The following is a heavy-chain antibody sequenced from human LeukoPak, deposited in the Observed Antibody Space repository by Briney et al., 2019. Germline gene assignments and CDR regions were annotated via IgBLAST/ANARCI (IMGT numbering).Heavy chain of an antibody. CDR3: ASCSYDVLTGYYFDY. V-gene: IGHV3-48*03. CDR1: GFTFSSYE. CDR2: ISSSGSTI. J-gene: IGHJ4*02. Sequence: GGSLRLSCAASGFTFSSYEMNWVRQAPGKGLEWVSYISSSGSTIYYADSVKGRFTISRDNAKNSLYLQMNSLRAEDTAVYYCASCSYDVLTGYYFDYWSQGTLVTVSS. D-gene: IGHD3-9*01.